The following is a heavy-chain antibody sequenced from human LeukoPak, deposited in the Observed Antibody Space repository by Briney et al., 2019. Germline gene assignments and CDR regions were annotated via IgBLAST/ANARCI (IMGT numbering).Heavy chain of an antibody. Sequence: GASVKVSCKASGGTFSSYAISWVRQAPGQGLEWMGGIIPIFGTANYAQKFQGRVTITRDTSASVVYMELSSLTYEDTAVYFCARDGYDADGYLDYWGQGALVPVSS. CDR2: IIPIFGTA. D-gene: IGHD5-18*01. J-gene: IGHJ4*02. V-gene: IGHV1-69*05. CDR3: ARDGYDADGYLDY. CDR1: GGTFSSYA.